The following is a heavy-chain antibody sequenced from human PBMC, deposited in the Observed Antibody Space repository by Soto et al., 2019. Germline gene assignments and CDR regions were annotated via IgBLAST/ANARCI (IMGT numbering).Heavy chain of an antibody. D-gene: IGHD3-10*01. CDR3: AREYYYASGGAY. J-gene: IGHJ4*02. V-gene: IGHV1-18*01. CDR2: ISAYNGNT. Sequence: QVQLVQSGAEVKKPGASVKVSCKASGYTFTSYGISWVRQAPGQGLEWMGWISAYNGNTNYAQKHQVRVTMSTDTATSTDYMELRSLRSDDTAVYYCAREYYYASGGAYWGQGTLVTVS. CDR1: GYTFTSYG.